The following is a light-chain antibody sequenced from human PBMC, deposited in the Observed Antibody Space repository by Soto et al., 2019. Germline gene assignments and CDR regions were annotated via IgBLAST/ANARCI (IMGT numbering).Light chain of an antibody. J-gene: IGKJ3*01. Sequence: EIVLTQSPGTLSLSPGERVTLSCRASQSLSSSYLAWYQQKPGQAPRLLIYGATSRATGIPDRFSGSGSGTELTLTSSRQEPEDFAVYYCQQYDNSCFTFGPGTKVDIK. CDR2: GAT. CDR1: QSLSSSY. V-gene: IGKV3-20*01. CDR3: QQYDNSCFT.